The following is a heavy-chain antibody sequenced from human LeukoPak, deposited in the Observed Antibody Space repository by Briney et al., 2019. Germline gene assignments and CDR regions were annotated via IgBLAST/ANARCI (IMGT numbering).Heavy chain of an antibody. Sequence: SETLSLTCTVSGGSISSSYYWGWIRQPPGKGLEWIGSIYYSGSTYYNPSLKSRVTISVDTSKNQFSLKLSSVTAADTAVYYCASSRHYDLWSGYYEIYSDYWGQGTLVTVSS. CDR1: GGSISSSYY. J-gene: IGHJ4*02. CDR3: ASSRHYDLWSGYYEIYSDY. V-gene: IGHV4-39*01. D-gene: IGHD3-3*01. CDR2: IYYSGST.